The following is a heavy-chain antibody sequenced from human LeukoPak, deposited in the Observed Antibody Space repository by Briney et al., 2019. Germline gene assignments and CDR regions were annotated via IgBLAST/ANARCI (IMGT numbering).Heavy chain of an antibody. CDR3: ARDKAGSGIRDY. D-gene: IGHD3-10*01. CDR2: ISSSSSYI. Sequence: GGSLRFSCAASGFTFSSYSMNWVRQAPGKGLEWVSSISSSSSYIYYADSVKGRFTISRDNAKNSLYLQMNSLRAEDTAVYYCARDKAGSGIRDYWGQGTLVTVSS. J-gene: IGHJ4*02. V-gene: IGHV3-21*01. CDR1: GFTFSSYS.